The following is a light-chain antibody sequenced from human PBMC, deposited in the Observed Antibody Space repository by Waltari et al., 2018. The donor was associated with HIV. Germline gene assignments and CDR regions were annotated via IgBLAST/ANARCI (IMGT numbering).Light chain of an antibody. CDR1: SNNVDYQE. J-gene: IGLJ3*02. V-gene: IGLV10-54*04. Sequence: QAGLTQPPSVSKALRQTATLTCTGNSNNVDYQEAAWLQQHPGQPPKLLSYRNNNRPAGISERFSASRSGNTTSPTIAGLQPEDEADYCCSAWDFSVGAWVFGGGTKLTVL. CDR3: SAWDFSVGAWV. CDR2: RNN.